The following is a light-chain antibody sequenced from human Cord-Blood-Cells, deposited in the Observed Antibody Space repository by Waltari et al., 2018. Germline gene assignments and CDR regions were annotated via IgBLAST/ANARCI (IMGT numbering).Light chain of an antibody. CDR3: QQRSNWPPMYT. V-gene: IGKV3-11*01. CDR2: DAS. CDR1: QSVSSY. Sequence: EIVLTQSPATLSLSPGERATLSCRASQSVSSYLAWYQQKPGQAPRLLIYDASNRATGIPARFSGSGSWTEFTLTISSLEPEDFAVYYCQQRSNWPPMYTFGQGTKLEIK. J-gene: IGKJ2*01.